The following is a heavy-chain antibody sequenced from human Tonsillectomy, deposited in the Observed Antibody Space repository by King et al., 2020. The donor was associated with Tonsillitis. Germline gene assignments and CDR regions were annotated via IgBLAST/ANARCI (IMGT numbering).Heavy chain of an antibody. D-gene: IGHD3-3*02. CDR1: GFTFSNYA. CDR2: ISGSGDST. CDR3: ANPPLLEFNYYYYYMDV. J-gene: IGHJ6*03. V-gene: IGHV3-23*04. Sequence: DVQLVESGGGLVQPGGSLRLSCAASGFTFSNYAMSWVRQAPGKGLAWVSAISGSGDSTYYADSVKGRFTISRDNSKNTLYLQMNSLRAEDTAVYYCANPPLLEFNYYYYYMDVWGKGTTVTVSS.